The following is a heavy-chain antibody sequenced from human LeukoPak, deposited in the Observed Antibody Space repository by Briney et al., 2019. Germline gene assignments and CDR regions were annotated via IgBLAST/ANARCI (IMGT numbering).Heavy chain of an antibody. D-gene: IGHD3-9*01. CDR3: AKEGYYNILTGYYVDY. CDR1: GFTFSSYA. V-gene: IGHV3-30*04. CDR2: ISYDGSNK. J-gene: IGHJ4*02. Sequence: PGRSLRLSCAASGFTFSSYAMHWVRQAPGKGLEWVAVISYDGSNKYYADSVKGRFTISRDNSKNTLYLQMNSLRAEDTAVYYCAKEGYYNILTGYYVDYWGQGTLVTVSS.